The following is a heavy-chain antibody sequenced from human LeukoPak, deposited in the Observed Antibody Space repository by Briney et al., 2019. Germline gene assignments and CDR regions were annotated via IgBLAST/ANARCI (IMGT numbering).Heavy chain of an antibody. CDR1: GGTFSSYA. Sequence: ASVKVSCKASGGTFSSYAISWVRQAPGQGLEWMGGIIPIFGTANYAQKFQGRVTITADESTSTAYMELSSLRSEDTAVYYCARDEKYGIAARLGEYFQHWGQGTLVTVSS. CDR3: ARDEKYGIAARLGEYFQH. V-gene: IGHV1-69*13. D-gene: IGHD6-6*01. J-gene: IGHJ1*01. CDR2: IIPIFGTA.